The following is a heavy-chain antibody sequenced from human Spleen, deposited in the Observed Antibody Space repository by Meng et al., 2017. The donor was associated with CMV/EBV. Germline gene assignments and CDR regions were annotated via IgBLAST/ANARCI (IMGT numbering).Heavy chain of an antibody. CDR2: ISYDGINK. Sequence: GESLKISCAASGFSFSTYSFHWVRQAPGKGLEWVALISYDGINKYYADSVKGRFTISRDNSKNTVFLQMVSLRTEDTAVYYCARDAGIQLWSSFDCWGQGTLVTVSS. CDR3: ARDAGIQLWSSFDC. D-gene: IGHD5-18*01. V-gene: IGHV3-30-3*01. J-gene: IGHJ4*02. CDR1: GFSFSTYS.